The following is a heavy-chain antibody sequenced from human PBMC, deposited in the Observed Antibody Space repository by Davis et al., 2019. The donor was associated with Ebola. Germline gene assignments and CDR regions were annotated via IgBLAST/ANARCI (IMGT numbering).Heavy chain of an antibody. CDR3: AKEVGLYGKMTYYGMDV. V-gene: IGHV3-30*18. Sequence: GESLKISCAASGFIFSSHGMHWVRQAPGKGLEWVAVISHDGIEKNYADSVKGRFTISRDNSDNTLSLQMNSLRAEDTAVYYCAKEVGLYGKMTYYGMDVWGHGTTVTVSS. D-gene: IGHD4-17*01. CDR1: GFIFSSHG. CDR2: ISHDGIEK. J-gene: IGHJ6*02.